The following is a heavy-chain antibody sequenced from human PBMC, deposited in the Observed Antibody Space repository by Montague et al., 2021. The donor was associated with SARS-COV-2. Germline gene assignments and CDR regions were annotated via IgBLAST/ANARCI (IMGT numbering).Heavy chain of an antibody. D-gene: IGHD2-21*02. CDR1: GGSICSTSYY. CDR2: IYYSGST. J-gene: IGHJ6*02. Sequence: SETLSLTCSVSGGSICSTSYYWGWIRQPPGKGLEWIGSIYYSGSTYYNPSLRSRVTISVDTSKNQFSLKLSSVTAADTAVYYCASPIVVVTASNYYGMDVWGQGTTVTVSS. CDR3: ASPIVVVTASNYYGMDV. V-gene: IGHV4-39*01.